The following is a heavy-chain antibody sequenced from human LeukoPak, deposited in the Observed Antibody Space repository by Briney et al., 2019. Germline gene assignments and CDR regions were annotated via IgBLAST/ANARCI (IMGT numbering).Heavy chain of an antibody. CDR1: GFSFSGHW. J-gene: IGHJ4*02. Sequence: GGSLRLSCTASGFSFSGHWMHWARQLPGKGLVWVSRISPTGSTTSYADSVKGRFTISRDNSKNTLYLQMNSLRAEDTAVYYCAKHRENYGDSCLDDYWGQGTLVTVSS. D-gene: IGHD4-17*01. CDR3: AKHRENYGDSCLDDY. CDR2: ISPTGSTT. V-gene: IGHV3-74*01.